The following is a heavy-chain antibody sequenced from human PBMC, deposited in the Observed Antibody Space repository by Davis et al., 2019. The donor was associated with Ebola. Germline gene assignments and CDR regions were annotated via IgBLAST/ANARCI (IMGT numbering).Heavy chain of an antibody. Sequence: MPSETLSLTCSISGASIASDYWSWIRQPPGKGLDWIGYIYYTGTTNYNPSLKSRVSMSVDTSRNQFSLRLNSVSAADTALYYCARVKISFFGMYSYYHMDVWGTGTTVTVSS. D-gene: IGHD3-16*01. CDR1: GASIASDY. J-gene: IGHJ6*03. CDR2: IYYTGTT. V-gene: IGHV4-59*01. CDR3: ARVKISFFGMYSYYHMDV.